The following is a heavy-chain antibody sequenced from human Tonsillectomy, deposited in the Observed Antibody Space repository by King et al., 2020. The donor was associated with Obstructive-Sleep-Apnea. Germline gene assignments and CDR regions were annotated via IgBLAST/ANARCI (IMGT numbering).Heavy chain of an antibody. CDR3: VHSRFSSSLWGMDV. J-gene: IGHJ6*02. D-gene: IGHD6-13*01. CDR2: IYWDDDK. Sequence: TLKESGPTLVKPTQTLTLTCTFSGFSLSSSGVGVGWIRQPPGKALEWLALIYWDDDKRYSPSLKSRVTITKYTSKNQVVLKMTNMDPVDTATYYCVHSRFSSSLWGMDVWGQGTTVTVSS. V-gene: IGHV2-5*02. CDR1: GFSLSSSGVG.